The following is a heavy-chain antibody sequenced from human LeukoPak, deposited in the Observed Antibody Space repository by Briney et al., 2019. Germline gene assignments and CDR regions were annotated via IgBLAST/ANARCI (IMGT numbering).Heavy chain of an antibody. CDR2: IYYSGST. J-gene: IGHJ6*02. CDR3: ARAVLRYFDYYGMDV. V-gene: IGHV4-61*01. D-gene: IGHD3-9*01. Sequence: SETLSLTCTVSGGSVSSGSYYWSWIRQPPGKGLEWIVYIYYSGSTNYNPSLKSRVTISVDTSKNQFSLKLSSVTAADTAVYYCARAVLRYFDYYGMDVWGQGTTVTVSS. CDR1: GGSVSSGSYY.